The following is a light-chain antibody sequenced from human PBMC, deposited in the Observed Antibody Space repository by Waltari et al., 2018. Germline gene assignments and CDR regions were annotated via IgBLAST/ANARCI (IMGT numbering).Light chain of an antibody. Sequence: DIQMTQSPSSLSASVGDKVTITCRASQGISSWLAWYQQKPGKAPNLLIYAASSLQSGVPSRFRGSGSGTDYTLTISSLQPEDFATYYCQQGYNTPWTFGQGTKVEIK. CDR1: QGISSW. CDR2: AAS. J-gene: IGKJ1*01. V-gene: IGKV1-12*01. CDR3: QQGYNTPWT.